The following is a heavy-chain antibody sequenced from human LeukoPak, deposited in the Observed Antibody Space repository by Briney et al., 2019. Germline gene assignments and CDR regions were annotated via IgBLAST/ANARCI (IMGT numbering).Heavy chain of an antibody. V-gene: IGHV3-64D*06. Sequence: GGSLRLSCSASGFTFSSYAMHWVRQAPGKGLEYVSAISSNGGSTYYADSVKGRFTISRDNSKNTLYLQMISLRAEDTAVYYCVKDGSPDHSAFDYWGQGTLVTVPS. J-gene: IGHJ4*02. CDR2: ISSNGGST. CDR3: VKDGSPDHSAFDY. D-gene: IGHD1-26*01. CDR1: GFTFSSYA.